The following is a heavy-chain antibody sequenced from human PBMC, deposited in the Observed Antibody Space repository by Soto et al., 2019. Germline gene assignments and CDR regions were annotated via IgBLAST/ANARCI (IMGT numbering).Heavy chain of an antibody. CDR3: ARNQISGWCQSPYYAYGLEV. V-gene: IGHV1-69*13. Sequence: ASVKVSCQTSGTFRNYAISWVRQAPGQGVEWMGGIIVLFGTPNYAQKFQDRVTITADEATSTAYMELSSLKSDDTAVYYCARNQISGWCQSPYYAYGLEVWGKGSTVT. CDR2: IIVLFGTP. D-gene: IGHD6-19*01. CDR1: GTFRNYA. J-gene: IGHJ6*04.